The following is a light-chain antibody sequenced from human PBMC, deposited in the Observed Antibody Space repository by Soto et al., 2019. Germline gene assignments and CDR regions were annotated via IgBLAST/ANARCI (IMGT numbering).Light chain of an antibody. V-gene: IGLV2-11*01. CDR3: SSYTSSSTYV. CDR2: DVT. CDR1: SSDVGGYNY. Sequence: QSALTQPRSVSGSPGQSVTISCTGTSSDVGGYNYVSWYQQHPGKAPKLMIYDVTQRPSGVPDRFSDSKSGNTASLTISGLQAEDEADYYCSSYTSSSTYVFGTGTKLTVL. J-gene: IGLJ1*01.